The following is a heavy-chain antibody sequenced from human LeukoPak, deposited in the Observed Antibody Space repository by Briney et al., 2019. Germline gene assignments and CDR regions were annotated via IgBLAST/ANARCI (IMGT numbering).Heavy chain of an antibody. D-gene: IGHD6-13*01. CDR1: GGSISSGGYY. V-gene: IGHV4-61*08. Sequence: SETLSLTCTVSGGSISSGGYYWIWIRQHAGKGLEWIGYTYSSGSTKYNPSLRSRVTISLDTSKNQFSLRLISVTAADTAVYYCARGYSSNWNWFDPWGQGTLVTVSS. CDR2: TYSSGST. J-gene: IGHJ5*02. CDR3: ARGYSSNWNWFDP.